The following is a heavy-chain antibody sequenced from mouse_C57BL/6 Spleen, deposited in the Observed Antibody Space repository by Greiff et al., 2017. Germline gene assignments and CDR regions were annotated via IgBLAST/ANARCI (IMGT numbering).Heavy chain of an antibody. V-gene: IGHV5-17*01. CDR2: ISSGSSTI. D-gene: IGHD1-1*01. Sequence: EVKVVESGGGLVKPGGSLKLSCAASGFTFSDYGMHWVRQAPEKGLAWVAYISSGSSTIHYADTVKVRFTISRDNAKYTLFLQMTSLRSEDTAMYYFANTVVATRWYFDVWGTGTTVTVSS. CDR3: ANTVVATRWYFDV. J-gene: IGHJ1*03. CDR1: GFTFSDYG.